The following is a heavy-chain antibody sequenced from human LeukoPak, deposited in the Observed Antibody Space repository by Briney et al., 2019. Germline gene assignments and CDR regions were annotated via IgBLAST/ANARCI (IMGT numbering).Heavy chain of an antibody. CDR2: IKEDGSDK. D-gene: IGHD5-18*01. J-gene: IGHJ4*02. V-gene: IGHV3-7*01. Sequence: GGSLRLSCAASGFTFSSYWMSWVRQAPGKELEWVASIKEDGSDKYYVDSVKGRFTISRDNAKNSLYLQMNSLRAEDTAVYYCARDRVRYSHGYTCFDYWGQGTLVTVSS. CDR1: GFTFSSYW. CDR3: ARDRVRYSHGYTCFDY.